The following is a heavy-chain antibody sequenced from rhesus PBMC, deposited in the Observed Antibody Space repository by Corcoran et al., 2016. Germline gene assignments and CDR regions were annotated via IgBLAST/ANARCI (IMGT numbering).Heavy chain of an antibody. V-gene: IGHV4-173*01. CDR1: GGSSRSNY. CDR3: ASPIYCTGSGCLDY. J-gene: IGHJ4*01. Sequence: QLQLQESGPGLVKPSETLSLTCAVSGGSSRSNYWSWIRPPPGKGLEWIGRISGSGGITDYNPSLKSRVTISTDTSKNQFSLKLSSVTTADTAVYYCASPIYCTGSGCLDYWGQGVLVTVSS. D-gene: IGHD2-21*01. CDR2: ISGSGGIT.